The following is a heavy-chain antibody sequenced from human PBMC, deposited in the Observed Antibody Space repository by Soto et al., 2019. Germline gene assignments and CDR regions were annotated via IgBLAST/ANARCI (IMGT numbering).Heavy chain of an antibody. CDR3: ARGGDDGGSSFDY. CDR1: GGSISSGGYS. CDR2: IYHSGST. D-gene: IGHD4-17*01. V-gene: IGHV4-30-2*01. Sequence: QLQLQESGSGLVKPSQTLSLTCAVSGGSISSGGYSWSWIPQPPGKGLEWIGYIYHSGSTYYNPSLKSRGTISVDRSKNQFSLKLSSVTAADTAVYYCARGGDDGGSSFDYWGQGTLVTVSS. J-gene: IGHJ4*02.